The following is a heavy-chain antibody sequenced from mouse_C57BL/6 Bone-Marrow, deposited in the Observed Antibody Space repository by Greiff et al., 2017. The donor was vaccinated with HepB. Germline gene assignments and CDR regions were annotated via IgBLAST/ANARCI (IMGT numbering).Heavy chain of an antibody. V-gene: IGHV1-53*01. J-gene: IGHJ3*01. Sequence: VQLLQPGTELVKPGASLKLSCKASGYTFTSYWMHWVRQRPGQGLEWIGNINPSNGDTNYNEKLKSKSTLAEDKSSSTAYMQLSSLTSEDSAVYYCARNWDLPYWGQGTLVTVSA. CDR3: ARNWDLPY. D-gene: IGHD4-1*01. CDR1: GYTFTSYW. CDR2: INPSNGDT.